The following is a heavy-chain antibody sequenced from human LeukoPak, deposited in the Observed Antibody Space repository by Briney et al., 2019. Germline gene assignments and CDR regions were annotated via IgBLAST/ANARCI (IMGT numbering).Heavy chain of an antibody. CDR1: GDSINNYH. D-gene: IGHD2-2*01. J-gene: IGHJ5*02. CDR2: IYYSGSI. CDR3: ARGVGPYCSSSSCYLNWFDP. V-gene: IGHV4-59*01. Sequence: PSETLSLTCTVSGDSINNYHWNWIRQPPGKGLEWLGFIYYSGSINYNSSLKSRVTISVDTTRNQFSLKLRSVTAADTAVYYCARGVGPYCSSSSCYLNWFDPWGQGTLVTVSS.